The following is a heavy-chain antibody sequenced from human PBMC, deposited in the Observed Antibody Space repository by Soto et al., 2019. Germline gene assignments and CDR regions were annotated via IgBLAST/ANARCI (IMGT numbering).Heavy chain of an antibody. CDR3: ASDLPTMDC. CDR2: IRAYNGNT. Sequence: QVQLVQSGAEVKKPGASVKVSCKASGYTFTSYGISWVRQAPGRGLEWLGWIRAYNGNTNFAQKLQGRVTMTTHTSTSTAYMELRRLRSDGTAMYSCASDLPTMDCWGQGTTVTVSS. J-gene: IGHJ6*02. CDR1: GYTFTSYG. V-gene: IGHV1-18*01.